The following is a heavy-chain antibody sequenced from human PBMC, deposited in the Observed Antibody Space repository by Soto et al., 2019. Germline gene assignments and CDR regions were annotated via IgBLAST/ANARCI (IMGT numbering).Heavy chain of an antibody. V-gene: IGHV4-59*01. Sequence: SETLSLTCTVSGGSISSYYWSWIRQPPGKGLEWIGYIYYSGSTNYNPSLKSRVTISVDTSKNQFSLKLSSVTAADTAVYYCARDSTYGDYVFDYWGQGTLVTVSS. J-gene: IGHJ4*02. CDR2: IYYSGST. D-gene: IGHD4-17*01. CDR1: GGSISSYY. CDR3: ARDSTYGDYVFDY.